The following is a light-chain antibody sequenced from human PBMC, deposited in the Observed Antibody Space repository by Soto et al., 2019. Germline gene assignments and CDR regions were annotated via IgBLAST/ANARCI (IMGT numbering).Light chain of an antibody. V-gene: IGKV3-20*01. CDR3: QQYGTSPWT. Sequence: IVLTQSPGTLSLSPGERVTLSCRASQSVSSSYLAWYQQKPGQAPRLLIYGASSRATGIPDRFSGSGSGTDFTLTISRLEPEDFALYYCQQYGTSPWTFGQGTKVDIK. CDR2: GAS. CDR1: QSVSSSY. J-gene: IGKJ1*01.